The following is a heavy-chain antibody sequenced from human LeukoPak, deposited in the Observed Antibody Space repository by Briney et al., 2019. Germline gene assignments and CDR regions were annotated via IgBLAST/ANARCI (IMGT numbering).Heavy chain of an antibody. CDR3: AREDGDNYFDY. D-gene: IGHD4-17*01. J-gene: IGHJ4*02. CDR2: IYHSGST. CDR1: GGSISSYS. Sequence: SETLSLTCTVSGGSISSYSWSWIRQPPGKGLEWIGYIYHSGSTYYNPSLKSRVTISVDRSKNQFSLKLSSVTAADTAVYYCAREDGDNYFDYWGQGTLVTVSS. V-gene: IGHV4-30-2*01.